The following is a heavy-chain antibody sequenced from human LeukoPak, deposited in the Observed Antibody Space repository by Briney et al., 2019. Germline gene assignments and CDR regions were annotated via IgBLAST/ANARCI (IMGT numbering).Heavy chain of an antibody. CDR3: ARDSAAAGKNHFDY. CDR2: ISYDGSNK. J-gene: IGHJ4*02. Sequence: GGSLRLSCAASGFTFSSYAMHWVRQAPGKGLEWVAVISYDGSNKYYADSVKGRFTISRDNSKNTLYLQMNSLRAEDTAVYYCARDSAAAGKNHFDYWGQGTLVTVSS. D-gene: IGHD6-13*01. CDR1: GFTFSSYA. V-gene: IGHV3-30-3*01.